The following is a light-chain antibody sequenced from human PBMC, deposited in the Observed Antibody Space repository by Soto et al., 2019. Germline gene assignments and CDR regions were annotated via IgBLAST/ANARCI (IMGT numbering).Light chain of an antibody. V-gene: IGKV1-39*01. CDR2: DAS. CDR1: QTISTY. CDR3: QQSDSTPYT. J-gene: IGKJ2*01. Sequence: DIQMTQSPSSLSASVGDRVTITCRASQTISTYLNWYQQKPGKAPRLLIYDASSLLSGVPSRFSGSGSGTDFTLTIASLQPEDFSTYYCQQSDSTPYTFGQGTKVAI.